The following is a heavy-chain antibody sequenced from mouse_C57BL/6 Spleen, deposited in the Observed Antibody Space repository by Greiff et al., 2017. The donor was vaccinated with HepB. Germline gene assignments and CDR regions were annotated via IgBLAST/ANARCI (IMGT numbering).Heavy chain of an antibody. CDR3: ARYILGREDYFDY. CDR1: GFTFTDYY. CDR2: IRNKANGYTT. J-gene: IGHJ2*01. D-gene: IGHD4-1*01. V-gene: IGHV7-3*01. Sequence: EVMLVESGGGLVQPGGSLSLSCAASGFTFTDYYMSWVRQPPGKALEWLGIIRNKANGYTTEYSASVKGPFTISRDNSQSILYLQMNALRAEDSANYCCARYILGREDYFDYWGQGTTLTVSS.